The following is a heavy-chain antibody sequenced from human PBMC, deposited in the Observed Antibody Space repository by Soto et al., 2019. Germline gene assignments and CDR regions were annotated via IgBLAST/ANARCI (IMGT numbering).Heavy chain of an antibody. CDR1: GFSLTTSGVG. V-gene: IGHV2-5*02. J-gene: IGHJ4*02. CDR2: IYWDDDK. D-gene: IGHD3-3*01. CDR3: AHRVLRTVFGLVTTTAICFDF. Sequence: QITLNESGPTVVRPTETLTLTCRFSGFSLTTSGVGVGWIRQSPGMAPEWLALIYWDDDKRYSASLKSRLTITKDTSKNQVVLTVSDLDPTDTATYYCAHRVLRTVFGLVTTTAICFDFWGQGTPVAVSS.